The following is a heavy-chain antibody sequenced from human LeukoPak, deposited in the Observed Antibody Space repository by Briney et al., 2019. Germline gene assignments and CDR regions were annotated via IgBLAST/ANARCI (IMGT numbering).Heavy chain of an antibody. CDR2: ISSSSSYI. D-gene: IGHD6-19*01. CDR3: ASLAVAPLGKDFDY. V-gene: IGHV3-21*01. Sequence: GGSLRLSCAASGFTFSSYNMNWVRQAPGKGLEWVSSISSSSSYIYYADSVKGRFTISRDNVKNSLYLQMNSLRADDTAVYYCASLAVAPLGKDFDYWGQGTLVTVSS. J-gene: IGHJ4*02. CDR1: GFTFSSYN.